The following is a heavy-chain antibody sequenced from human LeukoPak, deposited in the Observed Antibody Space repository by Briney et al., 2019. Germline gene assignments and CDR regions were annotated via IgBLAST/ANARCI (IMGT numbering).Heavy chain of an antibody. CDR1: GFTFSSYA. CDR2: ISGSGGST. Sequence: PGGSLRLSCAASGFTFSSYAMSWVRQAPGKGLEWVSAISGSGGSTYYADSVKGRFTISRDNSKNTLYLQMNSLRAEDTAVYYCANPLCSSTSCSNFDYWGQGTLVTVSS. J-gene: IGHJ4*02. CDR3: ANPLCSSTSCSNFDY. V-gene: IGHV3-23*01. D-gene: IGHD2-2*01.